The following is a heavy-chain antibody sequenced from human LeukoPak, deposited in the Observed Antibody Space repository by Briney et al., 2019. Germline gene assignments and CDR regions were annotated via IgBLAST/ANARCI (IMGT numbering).Heavy chain of an antibody. J-gene: IGHJ2*01. D-gene: IGHD6-19*01. V-gene: IGHV4-39*01. CDR2: IYYSGST. Sequence: PSETLSLTCTVSGGSISSSSYYWGWIRQPPGKGLEWIGSIYYSGSTYYNPSLKSRVTISVDTSKNQFSLKLSSVTAADTAVYYCARHWGQWLTPYWYCDLWGRGTLVTVSS. CDR1: GGSISSSSYY. CDR3: ARHWGQWLTPYWYCDL.